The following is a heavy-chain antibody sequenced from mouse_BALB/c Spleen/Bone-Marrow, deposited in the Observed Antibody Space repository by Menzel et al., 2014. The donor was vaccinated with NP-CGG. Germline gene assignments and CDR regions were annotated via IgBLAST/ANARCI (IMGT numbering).Heavy chain of an antibody. CDR1: GFTFSNYG. Sequence: EVKVVESGGGLVKSGGSLKLSCAASGFTFSNYGMSWVRRTPEKRLEWVATISGGGSYTFYSDSVKGRFTISRDNAKNNLYVQLSSLRSEDTAVYYCARHAYYDQTEVSFVYWGQGTLVTVSA. V-gene: IGHV5-9-2*01. J-gene: IGHJ3*01. CDR2: ISGGGSYT. D-gene: IGHD2-4*01. CDR3: ARHAYYDQTEVSFVY.